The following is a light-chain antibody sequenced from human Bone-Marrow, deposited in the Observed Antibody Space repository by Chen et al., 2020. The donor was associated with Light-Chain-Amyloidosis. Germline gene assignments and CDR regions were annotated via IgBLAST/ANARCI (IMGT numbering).Light chain of an antibody. CDR2: DDS. J-gene: IGLJ3*02. V-gene: IGLV3-21*02. Sequence: SYVLTQPSSVSVAPGQKATIACGGNKIGSTSVHWYQQTPGQAPLLVVYDDSDRPSGIPERLSASNSGNTATLTISRVEAGDEADYYCQVWDRSSDRPVFGGGTKLTVL. CDR1: KIGSTS. CDR3: QVWDRSSDRPV.